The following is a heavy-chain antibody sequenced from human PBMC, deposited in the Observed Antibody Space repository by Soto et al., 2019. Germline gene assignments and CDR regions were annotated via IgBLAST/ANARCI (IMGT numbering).Heavy chain of an antibody. D-gene: IGHD3-10*01. Sequence: QVQLVESGGGVVQPGRSLTLSCEASGFSFGDYPMHWVRQAPGKGLEWVTLISYDGSNTYYADSVKGRFTVSRDNSKNTLVLQVNSLRPEDTAVYYCATNMFSSLWGGMDVCGQGTTVTVSS. CDR2: ISYDGSNT. CDR3: ATNMFSSLWGGMDV. CDR1: GFSFGDYP. V-gene: IGHV3-30-3*01. J-gene: IGHJ6*02.